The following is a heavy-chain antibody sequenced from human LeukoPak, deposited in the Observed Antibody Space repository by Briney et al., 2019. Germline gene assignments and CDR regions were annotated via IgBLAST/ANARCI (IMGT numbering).Heavy chain of an antibody. V-gene: IGHV4-59*08. Sequence: ETVPLICKVSGGSINSHYWSWIGQPPGKGLEYVGFIFHSGKTYYNPSLRSRVTISVATSKSQFSLQLTSLTAADTAVYYCARWVATTGLVDSWG. CDR2: IFHSGKT. D-gene: IGHD1-26*01. J-gene: IGHJ5*01. CDR1: GGSINSHY. CDR3: ARWVATTGLVDS.